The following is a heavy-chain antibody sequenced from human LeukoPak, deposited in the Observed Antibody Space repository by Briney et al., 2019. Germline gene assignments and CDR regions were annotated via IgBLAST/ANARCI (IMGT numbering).Heavy chain of an antibody. J-gene: IGHJ4*02. CDR1: GGSISSYY. V-gene: IGHV4-59*08. CDR3: ARLFSSGYVLPFDY. D-gene: IGHD5-12*01. Sequence: SETLSLTCTVSGGSISSYYWSWIRQPPGKGLEWIGYIYYSGSTNYNPSLKSRVTISVDTSKNQFSLKLSSVTAADTAVYYCARLFSSGYVLPFDYWGQGTLVTVSS. CDR2: IYYSGST.